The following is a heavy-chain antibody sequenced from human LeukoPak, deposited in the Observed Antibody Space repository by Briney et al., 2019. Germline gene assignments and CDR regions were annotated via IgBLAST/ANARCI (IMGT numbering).Heavy chain of an antibody. CDR1: GFTVSSNY. Sequence: GGSLRLSCAASGFTVSSNYMSWVRQAPGKGLEWVSVIYSGGSTYYSDSVKGRFTISRDNSKNTLYLKMNSLRAEDTAVYYCAKDDSGSYYPYYYYMDVWGKGTTVTISS. CDR2: IYSGGST. D-gene: IGHD1-26*01. V-gene: IGHV3-53*01. J-gene: IGHJ6*03. CDR3: AKDDSGSYYPYYYYMDV.